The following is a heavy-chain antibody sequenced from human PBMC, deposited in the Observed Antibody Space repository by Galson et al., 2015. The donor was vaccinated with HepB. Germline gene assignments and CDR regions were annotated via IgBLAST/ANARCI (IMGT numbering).Heavy chain of an antibody. CDR3: ARVHLGQLLLTPDY. J-gene: IGHJ4*02. D-gene: IGHD2-2*01. Sequence: SVKVSCKASGYTFTNYGISWVRQAPGQGLEWMGWISGNNGNTNYAQKLQGRVTMTTDTSTTTAYMELRSLRSDDTALYYCARVHLGQLLLTPDYWGQGTLVTVSS. CDR1: GYTFTNYG. V-gene: IGHV1-18*01. CDR2: ISGNNGNT.